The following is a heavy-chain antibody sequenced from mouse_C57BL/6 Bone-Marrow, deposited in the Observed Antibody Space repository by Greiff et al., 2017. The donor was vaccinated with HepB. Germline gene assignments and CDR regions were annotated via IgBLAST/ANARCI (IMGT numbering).Heavy chain of an antibody. V-gene: IGHV1-26*01. CDR2: INPNNGGT. Sequence: VQLQQSGPELVKPGASVKISCKASGYTFTDYYMNWVKQSHGKSLEWIGDINPNNGGTSYNQKFKGKATLTVDKSSSTAYMELRSLTSEDSAVYYCARRGYSNYVYYAMDYWGQGTSVTVSS. CDR1: GYTFTDYY. CDR3: ARRGYSNYVYYAMDY. J-gene: IGHJ4*01. D-gene: IGHD2-5*01.